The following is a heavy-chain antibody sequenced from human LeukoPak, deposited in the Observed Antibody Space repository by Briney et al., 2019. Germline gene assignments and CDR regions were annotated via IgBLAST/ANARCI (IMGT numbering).Heavy chain of an antibody. CDR1: GFTFSSYV. Sequence: GGSLRLSCAASGFTFSSYVMSWVRQAPGKGLEWVSAISGSGGSTYYADSVKGRFTISRDNSKNTLYLQMNSLRAEDTAVYYCAKGGSSSGWYDVEYYFDYWGQGTLVTVSS. V-gene: IGHV3-23*01. CDR2: ISGSGGST. D-gene: IGHD6-19*01. CDR3: AKGGSSSGWYDVEYYFDY. J-gene: IGHJ4*02.